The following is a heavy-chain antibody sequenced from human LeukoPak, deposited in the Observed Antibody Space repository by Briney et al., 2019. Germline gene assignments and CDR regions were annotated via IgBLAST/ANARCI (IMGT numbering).Heavy chain of an antibody. V-gene: IGHV5-51*01. CDR1: GYSFTSYW. CDR2: IYPGDSDT. J-gene: IGHJ4*02. Sequence: GESLKISCKGSGYSFTSYWIGWVRQMPGKGLEWMGIIYPGDSDTRYSPSFQGQVTISADKSISTAYLQWSSLKASDTAMYYCARSNGYCSSTNCYTFDYWGQGTLVTVSS. CDR3: ARSNGYCSSTNCYTFDY. D-gene: IGHD2-2*02.